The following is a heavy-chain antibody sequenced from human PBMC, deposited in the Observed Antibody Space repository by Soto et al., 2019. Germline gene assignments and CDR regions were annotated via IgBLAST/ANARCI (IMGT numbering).Heavy chain of an antibody. CDR1: GYTFTGYY. J-gene: IGHJ6*02. CDR3: ARDGPGDTAMAHPNYYYGMDV. V-gene: IGHV1-2*04. Sequence: QVQLVQSGAEVKKPGASVKVSCKASGYTFTGYYMHWVRQAPGQGLEWMGWINPNSGGTNYAQKFQGWVTMTRDTSISTAYMELSRLRSDDTAVYYYARDGPGDTAMAHPNYYYGMDVWGQGTTVTVSS. CDR2: INPNSGGT. D-gene: IGHD5-18*01.